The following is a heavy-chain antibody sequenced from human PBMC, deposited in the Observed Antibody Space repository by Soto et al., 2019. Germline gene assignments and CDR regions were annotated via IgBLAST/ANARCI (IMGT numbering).Heavy chain of an antibody. D-gene: IGHD6-19*01. CDR3: ARRSSDWYFDY. Sequence: EVQLLESGGGLVQPGGSLRLSCAAPGFTFSNYAMNWVRQAPGKGLEWVSVISGSGGSTYYADSVKGRFTISRDNSKNTLYLQMNSLRGEDTAVYYYARRSSDWYFDYWGQGTLVTVSS. CDR1: GFTFSNYA. V-gene: IGHV3-23*01. J-gene: IGHJ4*02. CDR2: ISGSGGST.